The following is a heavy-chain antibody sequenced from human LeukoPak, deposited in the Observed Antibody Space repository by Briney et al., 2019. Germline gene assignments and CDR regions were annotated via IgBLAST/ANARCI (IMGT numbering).Heavy chain of an antibody. Sequence: GGSLRLSCAASGFTFSSYSMNWVRQAPGKGLEWVSSISSSSSYIYYADSVKGQFTISRDNAKNSLYLQMNSLRAEDTAVYYCAKDSCSSTSCYVGEYYYYGMDVWGQGTTVTVSS. D-gene: IGHD2-2*01. J-gene: IGHJ6*02. CDR3: AKDSCSSTSCYVGEYYYYGMDV. CDR1: GFTFSSYS. V-gene: IGHV3-21*01. CDR2: ISSSSSYI.